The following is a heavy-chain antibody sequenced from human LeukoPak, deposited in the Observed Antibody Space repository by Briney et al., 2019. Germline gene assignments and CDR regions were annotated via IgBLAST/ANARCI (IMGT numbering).Heavy chain of an antibody. CDR3: TKGGPNGFDP. CDR1: GGSISSYY. J-gene: IGHJ5*02. V-gene: IGHV4-4*07. Sequence: PSETLSLTCTVSGGSISSYYWSWIRQPAGKGLEWIVRIYYSGSTNYNPSLKSRVTISVDTSKNQFSLKMSSVTAADTAVYHCTKGGPNGFDPWGQGTLVTVSS. CDR2: IYYSGST.